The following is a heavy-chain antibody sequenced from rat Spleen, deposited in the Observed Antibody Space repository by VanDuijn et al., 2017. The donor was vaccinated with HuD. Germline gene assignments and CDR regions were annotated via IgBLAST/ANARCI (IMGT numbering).Heavy chain of an antibody. CDR3: ATENWDPYYWYFDF. Sequence: EVQLVESGGGLVQPGRSLKLSCVASGFTFNNYWMTWIRQAPGKGLEWVASITNAAGKVYYPDSVKGRFTISRDNAKNTLYLQMDSLRSEDTATYYCATENWDPYYWYFDFWGPGTMVTVSS. J-gene: IGHJ1*01. CDR2: ITNAAGKV. D-gene: IGHD5-1*01. V-gene: IGHV5-31*01. CDR1: GFTFNNYW.